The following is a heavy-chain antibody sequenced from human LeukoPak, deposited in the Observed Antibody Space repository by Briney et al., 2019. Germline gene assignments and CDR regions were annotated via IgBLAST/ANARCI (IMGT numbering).Heavy chain of an antibody. Sequence: PRGSLRLSCAASGFSINYDWMSWVRQAPGKGLEWVGRIKSKTDGGTTEYAAPVKGRFTISRDDSRNTLYLQMSSLKSEDTAVYYCVRDQYCASSSCPGAFDLWGQGTVVTVSS. CDR3: VRDQYCASSSCPGAFDL. D-gene: IGHD2-2*01. CDR1: GFSINYDW. V-gene: IGHV3-15*01. J-gene: IGHJ3*01. CDR2: IKSKTDGGTT.